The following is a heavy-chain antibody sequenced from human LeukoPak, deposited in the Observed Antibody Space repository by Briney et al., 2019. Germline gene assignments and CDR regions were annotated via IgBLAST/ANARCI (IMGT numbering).Heavy chain of an antibody. CDR1: GFTVSSNY. CDR2: IYSGGST. J-gene: IGHJ6*03. V-gene: IGHV3-53*01. Sequence: PGGSLRLSCAASGFTVSSNYMSWVRQAPGKGLEWVSVIYSGGSTYYADFVKGRFIISRDNSKNTLYLQMNSLRAEDTAVYYCARVSYYYYMDVWGKGTTVTVSS. CDR3: ARVSYYYYMDV.